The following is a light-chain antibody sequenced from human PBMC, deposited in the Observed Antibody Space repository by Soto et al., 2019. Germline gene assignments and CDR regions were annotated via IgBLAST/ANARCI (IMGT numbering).Light chain of an antibody. CDR1: QSVTTN. CDR3: QQYDRWPVT. CDR2: DAS. Sequence: EVVMTQSPATLSVSPGERVTFSCRASQSVTTNLAWYQHNPGQSPRLLISDASTGASGIPPRFSGSGSGTEFTLTSDRLQSADFAVYYCQQYDRWPVTFGGGTKVDIK. V-gene: IGKV3-15*01. J-gene: IGKJ4*01.